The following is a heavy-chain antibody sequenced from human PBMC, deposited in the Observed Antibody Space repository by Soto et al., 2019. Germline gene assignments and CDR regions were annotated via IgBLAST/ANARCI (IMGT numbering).Heavy chain of an antibody. V-gene: IGHV2-5*02. J-gene: IGHJ4*02. Sequence: SGPTLVNPTQTLTLTCTFSGFSLSTSGVGVGWIRQPPGKALDCLALIYWDDDKRYSPSLKSRLTITKDTSKNQVVLTVTNMDPVDTATYYCAHGRITGTILAFDYWGQGTLVTVSS. CDR1: GFSLSTSGVG. CDR2: IYWDDDK. CDR3: AHGRITGTILAFDY. D-gene: IGHD1-7*01.